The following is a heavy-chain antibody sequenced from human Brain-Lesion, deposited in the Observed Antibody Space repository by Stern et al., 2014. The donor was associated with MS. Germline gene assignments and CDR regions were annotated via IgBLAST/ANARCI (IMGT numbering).Heavy chain of an antibody. CDR3: ARYCSGGSCYFHGLDV. D-gene: IGHD2-15*01. J-gene: IGHJ6*02. CDR1: GFTVSSTY. Sequence: EVQLEESGGGLMQPGGSLRLSCVASGFTVSSTYMSWVRQAPGQGLEWVSALCGGGGTRYGAYVKGRFTISRDTSKNTLYLQMDSLRADDTAVYYCARYCSGGSCYFHGLDVWGQGTTVTVSS. V-gene: IGHV3-53*01. CDR2: LCGGGGT.